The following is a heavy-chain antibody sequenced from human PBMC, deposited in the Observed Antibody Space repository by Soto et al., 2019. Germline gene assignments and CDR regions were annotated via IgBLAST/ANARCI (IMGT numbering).Heavy chain of an antibody. CDR2: INAGNGNT. D-gene: IGHD2-2*01. V-gene: IGHV1-3*01. CDR3: ARDCSSTSSYSY. Sequence: QVQLVQSGAEVKKPGASVKVSCKASGYTFTSYAMHWVRQAPGQRLEWMGWINAGNGNTKYSQKFQGRVTITRDTSASTAYMELSSLRSEVTAVYYCARDCSSTSSYSYWGQGALVTVSS. CDR1: GYTFTSYA. J-gene: IGHJ4*02.